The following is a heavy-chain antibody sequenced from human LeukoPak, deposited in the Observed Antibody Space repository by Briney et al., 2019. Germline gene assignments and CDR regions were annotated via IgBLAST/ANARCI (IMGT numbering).Heavy chain of an antibody. V-gene: IGHV3-33*01. D-gene: IGHD6-6*01. CDR1: GFTFSSYG. CDR3: ATTQWAARLHFDY. CDR2: IWYDGSNK. J-gene: IGHJ4*02. Sequence: GRSLGLSCAASGFTFSSYGMHWVRQAPGKGLEWVAVIWYDGSNKYYADSVKGRFTISRDNSKNTLYLQMNSLRAEDTAVYYCATTQWAARLHFDYWGQGTLVTVSS.